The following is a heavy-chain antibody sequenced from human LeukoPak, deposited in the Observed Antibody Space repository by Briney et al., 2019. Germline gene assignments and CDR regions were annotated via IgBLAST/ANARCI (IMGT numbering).Heavy chain of an antibody. V-gene: IGHV3-23*01. CDR1: GFTFSSYA. CDR3: ANGYSGSYWGPNYFDY. CDR2: ISGSGGST. D-gene: IGHD1-26*01. Sequence: PGGSLRLSCAASGFTFSSYAMSWVRQAPGRGLEWVSAISGSGGSTYYADSVKGRFTISRDNSKNTLYLQMNSLRAEDTAVYYCANGYSGSYWGPNYFDYWGQGTLVTVSS. J-gene: IGHJ4*02.